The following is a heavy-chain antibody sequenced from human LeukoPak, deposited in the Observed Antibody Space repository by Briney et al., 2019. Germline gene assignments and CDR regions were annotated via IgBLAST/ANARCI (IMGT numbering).Heavy chain of an antibody. V-gene: IGHV4-39*07. CDR1: GGPISSSSYY. D-gene: IGHD6-19*01. CDR2: IYYSGST. CDR3: ARLKEVGYSSGWYYFDY. Sequence: SETLSLTCTVSGGPISSSSYYWGWIRQPPGKGLEWIGSIYYSGSTYYNPSLKSRVTISVDTSKNQFSLKLSSVTAADTAVYYCARLKEVGYSSGWYYFDYWGQGTLVTVSS. J-gene: IGHJ4*02.